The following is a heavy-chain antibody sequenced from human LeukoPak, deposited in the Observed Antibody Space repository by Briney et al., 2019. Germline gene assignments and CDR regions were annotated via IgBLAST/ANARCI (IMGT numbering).Heavy chain of an antibody. CDR1: GFTFSGYA. V-gene: IGHV3-23*01. CDR3: AKAGANWFDP. D-gene: IGHD3-10*01. CDR2: ISRSGDNK. J-gene: IGHJ5*02. Sequence: GGSLRLSCAASGFTFSGYAMSWVRQAPGKGLQWVSTISRSGDNKYYADSVKGRFTISRDNSKSTLYVQMNSLRAEDTAIYYCAKAGANWFDPWGQGTLVTVSS.